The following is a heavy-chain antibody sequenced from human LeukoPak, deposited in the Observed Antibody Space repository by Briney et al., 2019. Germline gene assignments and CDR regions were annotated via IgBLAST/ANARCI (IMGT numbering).Heavy chain of an antibody. CDR3: ARVEVLLWFGELKSGTFDY. CDR1: GGSISSYY. J-gene: IGHJ4*02. D-gene: IGHD3-10*01. Sequence: SETLSLTCSVSGGSISSYYWSWIRQHPRKGLEWIGYIYYSGSTYYNPSLKSRVTISVDTSKNQFSLKLSSVTAADTAVYYCARVEVLLWFGELKSGTFDYWGQGTLVTVSS. V-gene: IGHV4-59*06. CDR2: IYYSGST.